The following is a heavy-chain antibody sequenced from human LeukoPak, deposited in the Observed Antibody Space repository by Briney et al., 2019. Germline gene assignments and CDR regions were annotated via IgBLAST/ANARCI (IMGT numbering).Heavy chain of an antibody. CDR1: GFTFSSHS. Sequence: GGSLRLSCAASGFTFSSHSINWVRQAPGKGLEWVSYISFSVNTKYYGDSVKGRFTISRDNAKNSLYLHMDSLRAEDTAVYYCARGAYSSGWAYFDHWGQGTLVTVSS. J-gene: IGHJ4*02. D-gene: IGHD6-19*01. V-gene: IGHV3-48*04. CDR2: ISFSVNTK. CDR3: ARGAYSSGWAYFDH.